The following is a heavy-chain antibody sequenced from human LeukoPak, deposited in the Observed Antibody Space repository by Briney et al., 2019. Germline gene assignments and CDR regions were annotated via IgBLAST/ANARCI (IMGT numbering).Heavy chain of an antibody. CDR1: GGTFSRFT. D-gene: IGHD3-22*01. V-gene: IGHV1-69*01. J-gene: IGHJ4*02. CDR3: AREWGLESSGYYYAY. Sequence: SVKVSCKAYGGTFSRFTISWVRQAPGQGFEWMGGITPIFGTANFAQKFQGRVSITADGSTSTAFMELSSLRSEDTAVYYCAREWGLESSGYYYAYWGQGTLVTVS. CDR2: ITPIFGTA.